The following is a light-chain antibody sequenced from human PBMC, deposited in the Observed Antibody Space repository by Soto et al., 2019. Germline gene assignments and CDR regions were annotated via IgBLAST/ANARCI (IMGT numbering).Light chain of an antibody. J-gene: IGKJ4*01. Sequence: DVQMTQSPPSVSASVGDRVVLTCRASQDVSTSLVWYQQKVGKAPKLLIYAVSRLQGGVPSRFSGSGSGTDFTLTIRSLQPEDFATYYCQQSIIFPLTFGGGTKVEI. CDR3: QQSIIFPLT. CDR1: QDVSTS. V-gene: IGKV1-12*01. CDR2: AVS.